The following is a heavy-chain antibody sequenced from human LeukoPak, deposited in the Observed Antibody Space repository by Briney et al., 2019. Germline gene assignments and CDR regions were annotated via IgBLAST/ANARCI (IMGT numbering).Heavy chain of an antibody. CDR1: GFTFSSYW. CDR2: IKQDGSEK. CDR3: ARRGPLLLWSPGRTAAFDI. V-gene: IGHV3-7*01. Sequence: AGGYLRLSCAASGFTFSSYWMSWVRQAPGKGLEWVANIKQDGSEKYYVDSVKGRFTISRDNAKNSLYLQMNSLRAEDTAVYYCARRGPLLLWSPGRTAAFDIWGQGTMVTVSS. J-gene: IGHJ3*02. D-gene: IGHD3-10*01.